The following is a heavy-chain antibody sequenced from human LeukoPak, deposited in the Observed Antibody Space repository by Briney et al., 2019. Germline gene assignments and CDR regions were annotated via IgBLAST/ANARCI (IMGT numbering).Heavy chain of an antibody. CDR2: ISSSSSTI. Sequence: GGSLRLSCAASGFTFSSYSMNWVRQAPGKGLEWVSYISSSSSTIYYADSVKGRFTISRDNAKNSLYLQMSSLRVEDTAVYYCARDVLGRSGEQLDYWGQGTLVTVSS. D-gene: IGHD3-3*01. V-gene: IGHV3-48*04. CDR3: ARDVLGRSGEQLDY. CDR1: GFTFSSYS. J-gene: IGHJ4*02.